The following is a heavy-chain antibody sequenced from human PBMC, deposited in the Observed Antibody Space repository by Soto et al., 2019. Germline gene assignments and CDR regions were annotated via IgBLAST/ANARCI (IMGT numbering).Heavy chain of an antibody. D-gene: IGHD3-9*01. Sequence: PSETLSLTCTVSGGSITSGDNYWSWIRQPPGKGLEWIGYIYYSGHTYYNPSLKSRLTISVDTSKNHFSLRLSSVTAADTAVYYCARGKNFDILTGYYQTYYFDYWGQGTLVTVSS. J-gene: IGHJ4*02. CDR2: IYYSGHT. CDR1: GGSITSGDNY. V-gene: IGHV4-30-4*01. CDR3: ARGKNFDILTGYYQTYYFDY.